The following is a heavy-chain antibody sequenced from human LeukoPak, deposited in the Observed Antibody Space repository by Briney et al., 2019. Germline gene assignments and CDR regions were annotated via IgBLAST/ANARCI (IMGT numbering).Heavy chain of an antibody. CDR3: ARSMITFGGVIVMYYFDY. Sequence: PGGSLRLSCAASGFTFSDYYMSWIRQAPGKGLEWVSYISSSGSTIYYADSVKGRFTISRDNAKNSLYLQMNSLRAEDTAVNYCARSMITFGGVIVMYYFDYWGQGTLVTVSS. CDR2: ISSSGSTI. CDR1: GFTFSDYY. V-gene: IGHV3-11*01. J-gene: IGHJ4*02. D-gene: IGHD3-16*02.